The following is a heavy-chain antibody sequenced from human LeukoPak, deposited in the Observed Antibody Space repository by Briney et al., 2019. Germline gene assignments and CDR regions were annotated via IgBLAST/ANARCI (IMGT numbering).Heavy chain of an antibody. V-gene: IGHV4-31*01. Sequence: SETLSLTCTVSGGSISSGAYYWNWIRQHPGKGLEWIGNIYYSGSTSYNPSLKSQPTISVDPSKTQFSLKLSSVTAADTAVYYCARDSSGYQRAAFDIWGQGTVVTVSS. J-gene: IGHJ3*02. D-gene: IGHD3-22*01. CDR1: GGSISSGAYY. CDR3: ARDSSGYQRAAFDI. CDR2: IYYSGST.